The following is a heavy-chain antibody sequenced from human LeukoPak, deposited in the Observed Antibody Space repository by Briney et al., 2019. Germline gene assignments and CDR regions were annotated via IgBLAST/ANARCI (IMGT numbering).Heavy chain of an antibody. D-gene: IGHD1-20*01. CDR3: ASGYDWNYFDY. Sequence: PGGSLRLSCAASGFTFSSYGMHWVRQAPGKGLEWVSAIGGRGGNIHYAESVKGRFTISRDNAKNSLYLQMNSLRAEDTAVYYCASGYDWNYFDYWGQGTLVTVSS. CDR1: GFTFSSYG. CDR2: IGGRGGNI. J-gene: IGHJ4*02. V-gene: IGHV3-21*01.